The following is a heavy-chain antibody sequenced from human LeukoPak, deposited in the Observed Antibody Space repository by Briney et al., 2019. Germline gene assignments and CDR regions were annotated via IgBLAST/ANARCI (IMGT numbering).Heavy chain of an antibody. J-gene: IGHJ4*02. CDR2: INHSGST. D-gene: IGHD3-16*01. CDR1: GGSFSGYY. Sequence: PSETLSLTCAVYGGSFSGYYWSWIRQPPGKGLEWIGEINHSGSTNYNPSLKSRVTISVDTSKNQFSLKLSSVTAADTAVYYCARDRTGGPSQDYWGQGTLVTVSS. V-gene: IGHV4-34*01. CDR3: ARDRTGGPSQDY.